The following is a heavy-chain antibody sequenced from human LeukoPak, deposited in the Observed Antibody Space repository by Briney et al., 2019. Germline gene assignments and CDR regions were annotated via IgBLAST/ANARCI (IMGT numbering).Heavy chain of an antibody. V-gene: IGHV3-21*01. CDR3: ARLTVYSIAADDAFDI. J-gene: IGHJ3*02. CDR2: ISSSSSYI. Sequence: GGSLRLSCAASGFTFSSCWMTWVRQAPGKGLEWVSSISSSSSYIYYADSVKGRFTISRDNAKNSLYLQMNSLRAEDTAVYYCARLTVYSIAADDAFDIWGQGTMVTVSS. CDR1: GFTFSSCW. D-gene: IGHD6-13*01.